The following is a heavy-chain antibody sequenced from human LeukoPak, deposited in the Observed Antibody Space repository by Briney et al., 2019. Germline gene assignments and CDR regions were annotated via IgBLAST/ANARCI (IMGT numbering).Heavy chain of an antibody. CDR2: ISSSSSYI. D-gene: IGHD4-17*01. CDR3: ARRYYGDYGPYYFDY. V-gene: IGHV3-21*01. J-gene: IGHJ4*02. Sequence: NSGGSLRLSCAASGFTFSSYGMNWVRQAPGKGLEWVSSISSSSSYIYYADSVKGRFTISRDNAKNSLYLQMNSLRAEDTAVYYCARRYYGDYGPYYFDYWGQGTLVTVSS. CDR1: GFTFSSYG.